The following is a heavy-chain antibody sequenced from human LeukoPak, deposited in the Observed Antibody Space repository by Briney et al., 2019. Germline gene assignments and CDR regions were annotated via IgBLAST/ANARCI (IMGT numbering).Heavy chain of an antibody. CDR2: IAQDGSER. CDR3: ARGQLVFDY. V-gene: IGHV3-7*01. Sequence: GSLRLSCVVSGFTFSNYWMTWVRQAPGKGLEWVANIAQDGSERYYVDSVKGRIVISRDNAKNSLYLQMNSLRAEDTAVYYCARGQLVFDYWGQGTLVTVSS. CDR1: GFTFSNYW. D-gene: IGHD3-10*01. J-gene: IGHJ4*02.